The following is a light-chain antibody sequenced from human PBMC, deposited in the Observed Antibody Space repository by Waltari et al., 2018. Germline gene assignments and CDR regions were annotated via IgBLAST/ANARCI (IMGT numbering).Light chain of an antibody. J-gene: IGKJ4*01. V-gene: IGKV4-1*01. CDR3: QQYHTTPLT. CDR1: RAVLRRTNNNNY. Sequence: IVVTQSPDFLAVSLGEGATINCKSSRAVLRRTNNNNYLAWYQQKPGQPPKRLIYWASTREAGVPDLFSGCGSGTVFTLTISSLQAEDVAVYYCQQYHTTPLTFGGGTKVEIK. CDR2: WAS.